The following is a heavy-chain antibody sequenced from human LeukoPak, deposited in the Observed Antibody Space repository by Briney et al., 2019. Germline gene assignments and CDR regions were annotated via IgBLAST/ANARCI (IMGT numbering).Heavy chain of an antibody. Sequence: GGSLRLSCEASGFNFKDYHMNWVRQAPGKGLEWVSYITTDASTIYYAESVKGRFTISRDNAKNALYFQLNSLRDEDTAVYYCARGTYGDYSYDYWGQGTLVTVSS. D-gene: IGHD4-17*01. CDR1: GFNFKDYH. CDR3: ARGTYGDYSYDY. V-gene: IGHV3-48*02. J-gene: IGHJ4*02. CDR2: ITTDASTI.